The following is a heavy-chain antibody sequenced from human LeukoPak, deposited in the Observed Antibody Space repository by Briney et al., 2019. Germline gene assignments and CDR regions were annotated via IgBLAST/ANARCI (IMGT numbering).Heavy chain of an antibody. CDR3: ARDDIVVVPAGDDGVYYYMDV. V-gene: IGHV1-2*04. CDR1: GYTFTGYY. D-gene: IGHD2-2*01. Sequence: ASVKVSCKASGYTFTGYYMHWVRQAPGQGLEWMGWINPNSGGTNYAQKFQGWVTMTRDTSISTAYMELSRLRSDDTAVYYCARDDIVVVPAGDDGVYYYMDVWGKGTTVTVSS. CDR2: INPNSGGT. J-gene: IGHJ6*03.